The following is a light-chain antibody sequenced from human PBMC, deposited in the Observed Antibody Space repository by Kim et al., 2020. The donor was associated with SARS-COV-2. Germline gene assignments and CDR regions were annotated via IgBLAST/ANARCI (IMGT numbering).Light chain of an antibody. J-gene: IGKJ2*01. CDR1: QSVLYSPDNRNC. CDR2: SAS. Sequence: DIVMTQSPDSLAVSLGERATINCKSSQSVLYSPDNRNCLAWYQHKPGQPPKLLIYSASTREFGVPDRFTGSGSVTYFTLTISSLQAEDVAVYYCQQYLGSPPYTFGQGTKLEI. V-gene: IGKV4-1*01. CDR3: QQYLGSPPYT.